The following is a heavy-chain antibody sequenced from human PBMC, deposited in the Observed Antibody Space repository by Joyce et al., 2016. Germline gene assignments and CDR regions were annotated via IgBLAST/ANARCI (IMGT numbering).Heavy chain of an antibody. D-gene: IGHD6-25*01. CDR1: GLTLSNYG. J-gene: IGHJ4*02. Sequence: QVQLVESGGGVVQSGRSLRLSCAASGLTLSNYGVHWVRQVAGKGLEWVAVISYDGIYKYYADSVKGRFTISRDNSKNTVFLEMNSLRAEDTAVYYCAKILTATYSSGWFLDYWGQGTLVTVSS. V-gene: IGHV3-30*18. CDR2: ISYDGIYK. CDR3: AKILTATYSSGWFLDY.